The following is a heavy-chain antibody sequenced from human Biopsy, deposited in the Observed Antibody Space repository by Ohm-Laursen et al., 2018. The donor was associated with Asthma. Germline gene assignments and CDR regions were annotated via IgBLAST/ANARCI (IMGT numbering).Heavy chain of an antibody. CDR1: GDAMSTSGSY. V-gene: IGHV4-39*07. D-gene: IGHD2-2*01. Sequence: SETLSFTCIVSGDAMSTSGSYWGWIRQSPGKGLEWIGETNERGVTNNNPSLKSRVIISLDTYWNRVSLKLTSVTAADTAVYYCARGPELDVWGQGTTVTVTS. CDR3: ARGPELDV. J-gene: IGHJ6*02. CDR2: TNERGVT.